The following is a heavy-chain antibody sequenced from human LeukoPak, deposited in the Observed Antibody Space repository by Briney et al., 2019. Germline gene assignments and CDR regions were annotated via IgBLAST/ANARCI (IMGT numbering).Heavy chain of an antibody. CDR2: LWYGGSNK. V-gene: IGHV3-33*08. Sequence: GGSLRLSCAASGFTFSNAWMSWVRQAPGKGLEWVAVLWYGGSNKYYADSVKGRFTISRDNSKNTLYLQMNSLRAEDTAVYYCAKARGGDWFDPWGQGTLVTVSS. J-gene: IGHJ5*02. D-gene: IGHD3-16*01. CDR1: GFTFSNAW. CDR3: AKARGGDWFDP.